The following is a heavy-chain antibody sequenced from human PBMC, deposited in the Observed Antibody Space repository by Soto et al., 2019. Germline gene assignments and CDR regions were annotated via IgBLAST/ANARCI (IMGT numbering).Heavy chain of an antibody. D-gene: IGHD3-10*01. CDR2: VYYSGST. CDR1: GGSISSYY. CDR3: AKDLLAPYYYGSGSYPGPFDY. J-gene: IGHJ4*02. V-gene: IGHV4-59*12. Sequence: SETLSLTCTVSGGSISSYYWTWIRQSPGKGLEWIGYVYYSGSTDYNPSLRSRVTISVDTSKNPFSLKLSSVTAADTAVYYCAKDLLAPYYYGSGSYPGPFDYWGQGTLVTVSS.